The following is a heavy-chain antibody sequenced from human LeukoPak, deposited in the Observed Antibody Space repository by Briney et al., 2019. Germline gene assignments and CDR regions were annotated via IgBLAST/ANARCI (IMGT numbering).Heavy chain of an antibody. CDR1: GFTVSSNY. CDR3: ARDSPRGRFDS. CDR2: MNPDGSRR. J-gene: IGHJ4*02. V-gene: IGHV3-7*01. Sequence: GGSLRLSCAASGFTVSSNYMSWVRQAPGKGLEWVANMNPDGSRRNYVGSVKGRFTISRDSANNSVYLQMNSLRAEDTAFYYCARDSPRGRFDSWGQGTLVTVSS.